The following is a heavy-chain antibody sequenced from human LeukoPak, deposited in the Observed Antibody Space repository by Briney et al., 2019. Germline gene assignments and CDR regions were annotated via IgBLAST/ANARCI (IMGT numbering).Heavy chain of an antibody. CDR3: ASSTSPYRRYDIDSGLHP. V-gene: IGHV1-69*05. Sequence: GASVKVSCKASGCTFSSYGSSWVRQAPGQGLEWMGGISPIFGKANYAQKFQGRVTITTDESPSTAYMELSRPKSEDTAVYYRASSTSPYRRYDIDSGLHPWGQRTLVTVSS. CDR2: ISPIFGKA. J-gene: IGHJ5*02. D-gene: IGHD5-12*01. CDR1: GCTFSSYG.